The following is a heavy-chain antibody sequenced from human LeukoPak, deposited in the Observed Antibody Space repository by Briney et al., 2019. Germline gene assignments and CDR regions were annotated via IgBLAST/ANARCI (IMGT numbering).Heavy chain of an antibody. V-gene: IGHV1-18*01. CDR2: ISAYNGNT. CDR1: GYTFTSYG. J-gene: IGHJ5*02. Sequence: ASVKVYCKASGYTFTSYGISWVRQAPGQGLEWMGWISAYNGNTNYAQKLQGRVTMTTDTSTSTAYMELRSLRSDDPAVYYCARDEYYYDSSGYYYSWFDPWARDPWSPSPQ. D-gene: IGHD3-22*01. CDR3: ARDEYYYDSSGYYYSWFDP.